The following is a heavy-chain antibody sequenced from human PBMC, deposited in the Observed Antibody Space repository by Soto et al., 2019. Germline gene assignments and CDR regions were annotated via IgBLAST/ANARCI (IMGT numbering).Heavy chain of an antibody. Sequence: ASVKVSCKVSGYTFTGYYMHWVRQAPGQGLEWMGWINPNSGGTNYAQKFQGRVTMTRDTSISTAYMELSRLRSDDTAVYYCARVAVGQQLEPFDYWGQGTLVTVSS. CDR2: INPNSGGT. CDR1: GYTFTGYY. V-gene: IGHV1-2*02. CDR3: ARVAVGQQLEPFDY. J-gene: IGHJ4*02. D-gene: IGHD6-13*01.